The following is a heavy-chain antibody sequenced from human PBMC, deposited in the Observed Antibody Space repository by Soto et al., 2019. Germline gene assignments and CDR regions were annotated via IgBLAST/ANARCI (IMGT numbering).Heavy chain of an antibody. CDR3: ATTGRSGIAAAGTNYYYYGMDV. CDR2: IYPGDSDT. V-gene: IGHV5-51*01. J-gene: IGHJ6*02. CDR1: GYSFTSYW. D-gene: IGHD6-13*01. Sequence: PGESLKISCKGSGYSFTSYWIGWVRQMPGKGLEWMGIIYPGDSDTRYSPSFQGQVTISADKSISTAYLQWSSLKASDTAMYYCATTGRSGIAAAGTNYYYYGMDVWGQGTTVTVSS.